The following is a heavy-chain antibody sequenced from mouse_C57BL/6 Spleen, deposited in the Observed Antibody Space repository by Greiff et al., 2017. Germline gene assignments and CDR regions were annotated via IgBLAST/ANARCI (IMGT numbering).Heavy chain of an antibody. D-gene: IGHD1-1*01. J-gene: IGHJ3*01. CDR2: ISSGSSTI. CDR3: ATGSSYAWFAY. Sequence: DVMLVESGGGLVKPGGSLKLSCAASGFTFSDYGMHWVRQAPEKGLEWVAYISSGSSTIYYADTVKGRFTISRDDAKNTLFLQMTSLRSEDTAMYYCATGSSYAWFAYWGQGTLVTVSA. V-gene: IGHV5-17*01. CDR1: GFTFSDYG.